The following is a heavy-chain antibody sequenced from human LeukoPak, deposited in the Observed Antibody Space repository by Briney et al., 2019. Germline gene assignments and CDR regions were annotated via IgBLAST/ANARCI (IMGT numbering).Heavy chain of an antibody. V-gene: IGHV1-18*04. CDR3: ARVVPVDSSSCCYYYMDV. CDR1: GYTFTGYY. Sequence: GASVKVSCKASGYTFTGYYMHWVRQAPGQGLEWMGWISAYNGNTNYAQKLQGRVTMTTDTSTSTAYMELRSLRSDDTAVYYCARVVPVDSSSCCYYYMDVWGKGTTVTVSS. D-gene: IGHD6-13*01. J-gene: IGHJ6*03. CDR2: ISAYNGNT.